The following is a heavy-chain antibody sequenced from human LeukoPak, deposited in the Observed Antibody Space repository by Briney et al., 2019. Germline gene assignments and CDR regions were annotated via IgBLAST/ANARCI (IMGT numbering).Heavy chain of an antibody. D-gene: IGHD3-16*02. J-gene: IGHJ4*02. CDR1: GFTFRTYE. CDR2: ISTTGNTV. CDR3: AKTPFTFGGVIVSFDY. V-gene: IGHV3-48*03. Sequence: AGGSLRLSCAAPGFTFRTYEMDWVRQAPGKGLEWVSYISTTGNTVYYADSVKGRFTISRDNAKNSLYLQMNSLRAEDTAVYYCAKTPFTFGGVIVSFDYWGQGTLVTVSS.